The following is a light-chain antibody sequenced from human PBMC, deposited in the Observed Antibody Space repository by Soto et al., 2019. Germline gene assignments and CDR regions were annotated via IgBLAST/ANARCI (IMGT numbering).Light chain of an antibody. CDR3: CSYGGYANVV. V-gene: IGLV2-23*02. CDR1: IIDLGNYDL. CDR2: EVS. J-gene: IGLJ2*01. Sequence: QSVLTQPASVSGSPGQSITISCTGTIIDLGNYDLVSWYQQHPGKAPKLMIHEVSKRPSGVSGRFSGSKSGNTASLTISGLQAEDEADYYCCSYGGYANVVFGGGTQLTVL.